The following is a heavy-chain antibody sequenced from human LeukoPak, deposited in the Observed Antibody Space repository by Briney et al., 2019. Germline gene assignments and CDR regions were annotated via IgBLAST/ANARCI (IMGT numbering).Heavy chain of an antibody. CDR1: GYSISSGYY. CDR3: ARVSHDPYDYVWGTLSPYYYYYYMDV. V-gene: IGHV4-38-2*02. Sequence: KASETLSLTCTVSGYSISSGYYWGWIRQPPGKGLEWIGSIYHSGSTYYNPSLKSRVTISVDTSKNQFSLKLSSVTAADTAVYYCARVSHDPYDYVWGTLSPYYYYYYMDVWGKGTTVTVSS. D-gene: IGHD3-16*01. CDR2: IYHSGST. J-gene: IGHJ6*03.